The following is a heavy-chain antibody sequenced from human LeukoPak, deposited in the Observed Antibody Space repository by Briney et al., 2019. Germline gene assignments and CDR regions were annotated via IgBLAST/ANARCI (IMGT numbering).Heavy chain of an antibody. Sequence: SVKVSCKASGGTFSSYAISWVRQAPGQGLEWMGRIIPILGIANYAQKFQGRVTITADKSTSTAYMELSSLRSEDTAVYYCARAAYCGGDCYSNFDYWGQGTLVTVSS. D-gene: IGHD2-21*02. CDR1: GGTFSSYA. V-gene: IGHV1-69*04. J-gene: IGHJ4*02. CDR3: ARAAYCGGDCYSNFDY. CDR2: IIPILGIA.